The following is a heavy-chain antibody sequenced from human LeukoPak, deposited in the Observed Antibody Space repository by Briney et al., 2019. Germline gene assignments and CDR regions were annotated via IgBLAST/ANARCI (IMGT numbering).Heavy chain of an antibody. Sequence: GGSLRLSCAASGFTFSSYGMHWVRQAPGKGLEWVAFIRYDGSNKYYADSVKGRFTISRDNSKNTLYLLMNSLRAEDTAVYYCAKDPRGWQDWGQGTLVTVSS. V-gene: IGHV3-30*02. CDR1: GFTFSSYG. CDR2: IRYDGSNK. D-gene: IGHD2-15*01. CDR3: AKDPRGWQD. J-gene: IGHJ4*02.